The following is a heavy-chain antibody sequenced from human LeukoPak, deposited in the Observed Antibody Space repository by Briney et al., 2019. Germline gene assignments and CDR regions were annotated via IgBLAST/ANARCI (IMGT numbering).Heavy chain of an antibody. J-gene: IGHJ6*03. CDR1: GGSFSGYY. CDR3: ARAQYYYYYMDV. Sequence: SETLSLTCAVYGGSFSGYYWSWIRQPPGKGLEWIGEINHSGSTNYNPSLKSRVTISVDTSKNQFSLKLSSVTAADTAVYYCARAQYYYYYMDVWGKGTTVTVSS. V-gene: IGHV4-34*01. CDR2: INHSGST.